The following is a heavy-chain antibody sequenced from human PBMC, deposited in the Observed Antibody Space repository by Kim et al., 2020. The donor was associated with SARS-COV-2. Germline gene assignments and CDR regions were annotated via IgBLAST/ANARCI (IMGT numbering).Heavy chain of an antibody. Sequence: SETLSLTCTVSGGSISNSVYYWGWIRQPPGKGLEWIGNVYYSGTTYYNPSLESRVTISVDTSMNQFSLKLCSVTAADTAVYFCARGLLSGWFIRTWFDPWGQGTLVTVSS. D-gene: IGHD6-19*01. CDR3: ARGLLSGWFIRTWFDP. J-gene: IGHJ5*02. CDR1: GGSISNSVYY. V-gene: IGHV4-39*01. CDR2: VYYSGTT.